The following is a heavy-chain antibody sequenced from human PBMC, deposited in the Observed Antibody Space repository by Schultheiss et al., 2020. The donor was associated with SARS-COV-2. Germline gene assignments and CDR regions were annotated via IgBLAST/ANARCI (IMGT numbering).Heavy chain of an antibody. Sequence: GGSLRLSCAASGFTFSSYSMNWVRQAPGKGLEWVSSISSSSSYIYYADSVKGRFTISRDNAKNSLYLQMNSLRAEDTAVYYCARARTTVTTSDAFDIWGQGTMVTVSS. CDR3: ARARTTVTTSDAFDI. CDR2: ISSSSSYI. CDR1: GFTFSSYS. D-gene: IGHD4-17*01. J-gene: IGHJ3*02. V-gene: IGHV3-21*04.